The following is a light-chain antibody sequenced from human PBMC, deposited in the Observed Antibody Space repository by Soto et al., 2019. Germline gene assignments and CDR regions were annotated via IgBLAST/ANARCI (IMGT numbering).Light chain of an antibody. Sequence: QSALTQPASESGSPGQSITISCTGTSSDVGGYNYVSWYQQYPGKAPKLMIYEVSNRPSGVSNRFSASKSSNTASLTISGLQAEDEADYYCSSYTSGSTWVFGGGTKLTVL. J-gene: IGLJ3*02. CDR3: SSYTSGSTWV. CDR1: SSDVGGYNY. CDR2: EVS. V-gene: IGLV2-14*01.